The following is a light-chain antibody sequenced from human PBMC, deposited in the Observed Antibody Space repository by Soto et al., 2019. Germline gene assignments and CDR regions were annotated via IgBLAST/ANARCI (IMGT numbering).Light chain of an antibody. J-gene: IGKJ1*01. CDR1: QGINRW. CDR2: DAS. V-gene: IGKV1-5*01. CDR3: QQYNSYSLWT. Sequence: DIQMTQSPATLSASVGDRVTITCRASQGINRWLAWYQQKPGKAPKLLIYDASSLASGAPSRFSGSGSGTEITLTISSLQPDDFATYYCQQYNSYSLWTFGQGTKVDIK.